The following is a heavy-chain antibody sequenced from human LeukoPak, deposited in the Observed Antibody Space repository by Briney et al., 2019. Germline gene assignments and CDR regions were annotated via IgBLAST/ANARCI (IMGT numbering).Heavy chain of an antibody. J-gene: IGHJ4*02. D-gene: IGHD5-24*01. CDR2: IYHSGST. Sequence: SETLSLTCAVYGGSFSNYYWNWIRQPPGKGLEWIGEIYHSGSTNYNPSLKSRVTISVDKSKNQFSLKLSSVTAADTAVYYCARGMADGETFDYWGQGTLVTVSS. CDR1: GGSFSNYY. CDR3: ARGMADGETFDY. V-gene: IGHV4-34*01.